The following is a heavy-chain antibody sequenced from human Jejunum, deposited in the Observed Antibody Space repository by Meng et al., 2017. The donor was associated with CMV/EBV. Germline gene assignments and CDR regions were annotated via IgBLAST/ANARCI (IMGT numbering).Heavy chain of an antibody. Sequence: QVQLQWSGPGLLKPSETLSLTCTVSGGSINTYYWSWIRQSAGKGLEWIGRFYSSDTYNYHPSLNSRVTMSLDTSKKQFSLILSSVTAADTARYYCARGPGASTREGFDHWGLGTLVTVSS. D-gene: IGHD1-26*01. CDR3: ARGPGASTREGFDH. CDR1: GGSINTYY. J-gene: IGHJ4*02. V-gene: IGHV4-4*07. CDR2: FYSSDTY.